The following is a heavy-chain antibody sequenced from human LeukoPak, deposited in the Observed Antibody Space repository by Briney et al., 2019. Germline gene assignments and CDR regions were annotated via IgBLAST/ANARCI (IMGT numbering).Heavy chain of an antibody. D-gene: IGHD6-19*01. J-gene: IGHJ4*02. Sequence: GGSLRLSCAASGFTFRSYGMHWVRQAPGKGLEWVAVIWHDGSNKYYADSVKGRFTISRDNSKNTLYLQMNSLRAEDTAVYYCAKISWAVAARGWFDYWGQGTLVTVSS. CDR2: IWHDGSNK. CDR3: AKISWAVAARGWFDY. V-gene: IGHV3-33*06. CDR1: GFTFRSYG.